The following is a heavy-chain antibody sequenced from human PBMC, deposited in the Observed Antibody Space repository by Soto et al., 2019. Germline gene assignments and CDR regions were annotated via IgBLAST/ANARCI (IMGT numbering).Heavy chain of an antibody. CDR2: IDYSGST. J-gene: IGHJ6*03. CDR1: GGSISSGGYY. D-gene: IGHD1-26*01. Sequence: QVQLQESGPGLVKPSQTLSLTCTVSGGSISSGGYYWSWIRQHPGKGLEWIGYIDYSGSTYYNPSRKSPVTISVDTSKNQFSLKLSSVTAADTAVYYCARVWVGYYYYMDVWGKGTTVTVSS. CDR3: ARVWVGYYYYMDV. V-gene: IGHV4-31*01.